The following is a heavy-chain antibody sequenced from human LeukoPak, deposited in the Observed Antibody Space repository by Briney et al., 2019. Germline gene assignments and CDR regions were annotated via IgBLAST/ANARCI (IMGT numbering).Heavy chain of an antibody. CDR3: AREWELSIYMDV. V-gene: IGHV3-74*01. CDR1: GFTFSSYW. J-gene: IGHJ6*03. D-gene: IGHD1-26*01. CDR2: INSDGSST. Sequence: GGSLRLSCAASGFTFSSYWMHWVRHAPGKGLVWVSRINSDGSSTSYADSVKGRFTISRDNAKNTLYLQMNSLRAEDTAVYYCAREWELSIYMDVWGKGTTVTISS.